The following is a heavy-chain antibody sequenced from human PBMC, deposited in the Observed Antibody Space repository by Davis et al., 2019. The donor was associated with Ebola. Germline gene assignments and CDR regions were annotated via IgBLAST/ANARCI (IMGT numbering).Heavy chain of an antibody. Sequence: GESLKISCAASGFTFSSYSMNWVRQAPGKGLEWVSSISSSSSYIYYADSVKGRFTISRDNSKNTLYLQMNSLRAEDTAVYYCARDADKYQLLYGVDYWGQGTLVTVSS. V-gene: IGHV3-21*01. CDR3: ARDADKYQLLYGVDY. J-gene: IGHJ4*02. CDR2: ISSSSSYI. CDR1: GFTFSSYS. D-gene: IGHD2-2*02.